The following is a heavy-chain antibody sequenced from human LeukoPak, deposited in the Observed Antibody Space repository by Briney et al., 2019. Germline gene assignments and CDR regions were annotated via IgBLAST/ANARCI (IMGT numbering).Heavy chain of an antibody. V-gene: IGHV3-53*01. CDR2: ISGGDNT. CDR1: GFTVSRNY. Sequence: RPGGSLRLSCAASGFTVSRNYMSWVRQAPGRGLEWVSTISGGDNTFYAASVRGRFTVSRDKSKNTLYLQMNSLRVEDTAVYYCARRDRGYYFGMDVWGQGTTVTVSS. J-gene: IGHJ6*02. D-gene: IGHD3-10*01. CDR3: ARRDRGYYFGMDV.